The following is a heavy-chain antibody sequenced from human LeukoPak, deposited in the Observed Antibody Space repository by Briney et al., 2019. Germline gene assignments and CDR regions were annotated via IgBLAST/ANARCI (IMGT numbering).Heavy chain of an antibody. D-gene: IGHD1-26*01. J-gene: IGHJ4*01. CDR3: ARAGDRGSHIDF. CDR2: TYSGGRT. CDR1: GFPVTTKD. V-gene: IGHV3-66*01. Sequence: GGALRLSCAASGFPVTTKDMTWIRQAPGEGLEWGSVTYSGGRTFFADFVNGRFRISRDQSQNTLSLQMNSLRANDTAVCYCARAGDRGSHIDFWGPGTLVTVSS.